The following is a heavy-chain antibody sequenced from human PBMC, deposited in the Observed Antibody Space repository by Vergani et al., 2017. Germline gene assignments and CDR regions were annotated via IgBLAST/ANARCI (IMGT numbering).Heavy chain of an antibody. Sequence: QVQLVQSGAEVKKPGASVKVSCKVSGYTITELSMPWVRQAPGKGLEWMGGFDPADGETIYAKKFQGRVTITADESTSTAYMELSSLRSEDTAVYYGAREREDANYYYYNYMDVWGKGTTVTVSS. J-gene: IGHJ6*03. CDR1: GYTITELS. V-gene: IGHV1-24*01. CDR2: FDPADGET. D-gene: IGHD2-8*01. CDR3: AREREDANYYYYNYMDV.